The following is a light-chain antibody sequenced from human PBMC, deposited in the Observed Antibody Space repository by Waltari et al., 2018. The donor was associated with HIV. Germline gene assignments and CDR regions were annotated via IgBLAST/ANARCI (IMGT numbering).Light chain of an antibody. CDR2: KAS. CDR3: QQYNSYLWT. V-gene: IGKV1-5*03. CDR1: RSIRRW. Sequence: DIQMTQSPSSLSAFVGDRVPITCRASRSIRRWLAWYQQKPGKAPKLLIYKASKLEGGVPSRLSGSGSGTEFTLTISSLQPDDFATYYCQQYNSYLWTFGQGTKVEIK. J-gene: IGKJ1*01.